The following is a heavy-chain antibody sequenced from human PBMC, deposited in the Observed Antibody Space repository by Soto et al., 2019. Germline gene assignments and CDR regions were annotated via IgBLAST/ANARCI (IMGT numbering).Heavy chain of an antibody. Sequence: ASVKVSCTASGYTFSSYDINWVRQATGQGLEWMGWMNPNSGDTNYPQKFQGRVTMTRNTSIATAYMELSSLRSEDTAVYYCARVDSGITMIVEDAFDIWGQGTMVTVSS. D-gene: IGHD3-22*01. CDR2: MNPNSGDT. CDR1: GYTFSSYD. CDR3: ARVDSGITMIVEDAFDI. J-gene: IGHJ3*02. V-gene: IGHV1-8*01.